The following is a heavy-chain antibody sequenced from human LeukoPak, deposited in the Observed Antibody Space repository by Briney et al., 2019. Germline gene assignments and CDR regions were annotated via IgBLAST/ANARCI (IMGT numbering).Heavy chain of an antibody. CDR3: ASRDYGDY. Sequence: SETLSLTCTVSGGSISSYYWSWIRQPPGKGLEWIGYIYYSGSTNYNPSLKSRVTISVDTSKNQFSLKLSSVTAADTAVYYCASRDYGDYWGQGTLVTVSS. V-gene: IGHV4-59*12. CDR1: GGSISSYY. J-gene: IGHJ4*02. CDR2: IYYSGST. D-gene: IGHD3-10*01.